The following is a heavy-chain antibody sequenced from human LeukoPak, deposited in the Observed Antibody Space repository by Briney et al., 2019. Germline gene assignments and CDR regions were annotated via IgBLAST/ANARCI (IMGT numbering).Heavy chain of an antibody. CDR1: GYTFTGYY. V-gene: IGHV1-2*02. J-gene: IGHJ1*01. Sequence: ASVKVSCKASGYTFTGYYMHWVRQAPGQGLEWMGWINPNSGGTNYAQKFQGRVTMTRDTSISTAYMELSRLRSDDTAVYYYASNIVVADSAEYFQHWGQGTLVTVSS. CDR3: ASNIVVADSAEYFQH. CDR2: INPNSGGT. D-gene: IGHD6-19*01.